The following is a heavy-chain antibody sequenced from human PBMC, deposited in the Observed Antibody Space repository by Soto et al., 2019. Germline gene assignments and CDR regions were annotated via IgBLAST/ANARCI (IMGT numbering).Heavy chain of an antibody. CDR1: GFTFSSYG. D-gene: IGHD3-22*01. J-gene: IGHJ3*01. Sequence: GGSLRLSCAAPGFTFSSYGMHWVRQAPGKGLEWVSYIGIGSSTKYYADSVKGRFTISRDNAKNSLYLQMNSLRAEDTAVYYCARDQLYYNDISGRPLNAFDVWGQGTMVTVSS. CDR2: IGIGSSTK. V-gene: IGHV3-48*01. CDR3: ARDQLYYNDISGRPLNAFDV.